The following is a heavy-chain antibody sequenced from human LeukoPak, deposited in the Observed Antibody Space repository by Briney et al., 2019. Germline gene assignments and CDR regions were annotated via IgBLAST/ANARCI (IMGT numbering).Heavy chain of an antibody. CDR1: GYTFSSTNYY. J-gene: IGHJ3*02. V-gene: IGHV1-46*01. D-gene: IGHD4-17*01. CDR2: INPSGGST. CDR3: AREPTATTWGLVDAFDI. Sequence: ASVKVSCKASGYTFSSTNYYIHWVRQAPGQGREWMGMINPSGGSTSYAQEFQGRVTMIREMSTSTVYMEMSSLRSEDTAIYYCAREPTATTWGLVDAFDIWGQGTMVTVSS.